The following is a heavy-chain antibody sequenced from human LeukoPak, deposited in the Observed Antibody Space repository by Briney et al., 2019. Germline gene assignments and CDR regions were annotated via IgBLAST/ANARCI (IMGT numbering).Heavy chain of an antibody. D-gene: IGHD4-23*01. J-gene: IGHJ4*02. CDR1: GFTFSSYW. Sequence: PGGSLRLSCAASGFTFSSYWMTWVRQAPGKGLEWMAFISHDGSTKLYADSVKGRFTISRDNSKNTMFLQMNSLRPEDTAVYFCAKDGGNYYIDYWGQGTLVTVSS. V-gene: IGHV3-30*18. CDR3: AKDGGNYYIDY. CDR2: ISHDGSTK.